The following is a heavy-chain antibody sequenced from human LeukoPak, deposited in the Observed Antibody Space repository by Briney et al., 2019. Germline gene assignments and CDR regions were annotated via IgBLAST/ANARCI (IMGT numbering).Heavy chain of an antibody. CDR2: IYTNEST. CDR3: ARGVRRGITIFGVVGGWFDP. V-gene: IGHV4-4*07. CDR1: GGSISSDY. Sequence: PSETLSLTCTVSGGSISSDYWSWIRQPAGKGLEWIGRIYTNESTNYNPSLKSRVTMSVDTSKNQLSLKMISVTDADTAVYYCARGVRRGITIFGVVGGWFDPWGQGTLVTVSS. D-gene: IGHD3-3*01. J-gene: IGHJ5*02.